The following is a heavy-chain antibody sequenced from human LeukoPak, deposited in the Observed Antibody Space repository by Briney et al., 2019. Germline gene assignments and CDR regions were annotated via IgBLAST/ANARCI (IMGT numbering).Heavy chain of an antibody. Sequence: GGSLRLSCAASGFTFSSYAMSWVRQAPGKGLEWVSAISGSGGSTYYANSVKGRFTISRDNSKNTLYLQVNSLRAEDTAVYYCAKGGKWDVTPFDYWGQGTLVTVSS. D-gene: IGHD1-26*01. V-gene: IGHV3-23*01. CDR1: GFTFSSYA. CDR2: ISGSGGST. CDR3: AKGGKWDVTPFDY. J-gene: IGHJ4*02.